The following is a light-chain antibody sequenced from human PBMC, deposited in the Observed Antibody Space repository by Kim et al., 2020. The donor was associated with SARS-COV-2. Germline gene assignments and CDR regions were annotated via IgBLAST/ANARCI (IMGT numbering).Light chain of an antibody. V-gene: IGKV3-15*01. CDR1: QSVSSN. J-gene: IGKJ4*01. CDR2: GAS. Sequence: VSPGERATLSCRASQSVSSNLAWYQQKPGQAPRLLVYGASTRATGIPARFSGSGSGTEFTLTISSLQSEDFAVYFCQQYNNWPLTFGGGTKVDIK. CDR3: QQYNNWPLT.